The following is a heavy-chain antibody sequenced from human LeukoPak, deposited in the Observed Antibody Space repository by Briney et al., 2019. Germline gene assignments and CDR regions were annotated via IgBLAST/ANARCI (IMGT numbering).Heavy chain of an antibody. CDR3: ARIGDYGSGSEAFDP. V-gene: IGHV1-46*04. J-gene: IGHJ5*02. CDR2: ISPSVGTT. D-gene: IGHD3-10*01. CDR1: GYTFTSYY. Sequence: ASVKVSCKASGYTFTSYYILWVRQAPGQGLEWMGIISPSVGTTTYAQKLEDRVTMTRDTSTTTVYMELRSLRSEDTAVYYCARIGDYGSGSEAFDPWGQGTLVTVSS.